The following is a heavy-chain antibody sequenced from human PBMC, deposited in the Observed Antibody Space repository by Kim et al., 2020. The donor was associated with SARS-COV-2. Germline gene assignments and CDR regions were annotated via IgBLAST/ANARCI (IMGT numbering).Heavy chain of an antibody. J-gene: IGHJ5*02. Sequence: GSTDYNPSLKSRVTISVDTSKNQFSLKLISVTAADTAVYYWARGERLFDPWGQGTLVTVSS. CDR3: ARGERLFDP. CDR2: GST. V-gene: IGHV4-34*01.